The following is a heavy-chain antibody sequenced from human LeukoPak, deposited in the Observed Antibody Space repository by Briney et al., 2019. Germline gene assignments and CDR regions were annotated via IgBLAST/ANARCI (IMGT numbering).Heavy chain of an antibody. CDR2: IKQDGSEK. CDR1: GFTFSSYW. V-gene: IGHV3-7*01. CDR3: ARDGRRGNHYFDY. Sequence: GGSLRLSCAASGFTFSSYWMSWVRQAPGKGLEWVANIKQDGSEKYYVDSVKGRFTISRDNAKNSLYLQMNSLRAEDTAVYYCARDGRRGNHYFDYWGQGTLVTVSS. D-gene: IGHD1-14*01. J-gene: IGHJ4*02.